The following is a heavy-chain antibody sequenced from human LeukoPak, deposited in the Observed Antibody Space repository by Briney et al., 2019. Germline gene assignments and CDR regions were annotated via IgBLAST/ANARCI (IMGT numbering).Heavy chain of an antibody. CDR2: INPSGGST. CDR1: GYTFTGYY. D-gene: IGHD3-22*01. J-gene: IGHJ3*02. Sequence: ASVKVSCKASGYTFTGYYMHWVRQAPGQGLEWMGIINPSGGSTTYAQKFQGRVTMTRDTSTSTVYMELSSLRSEDTAVYYCARDSSGYSKAFDIWGQGTMVTVSS. CDR3: ARDSSGYSKAFDI. V-gene: IGHV1-46*01.